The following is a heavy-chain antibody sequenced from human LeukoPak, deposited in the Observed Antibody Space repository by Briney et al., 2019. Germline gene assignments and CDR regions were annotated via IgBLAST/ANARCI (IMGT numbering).Heavy chain of an antibody. D-gene: IGHD6-13*01. V-gene: IGHV3-23*01. Sequence: PGGSLRLSCAASGITFSTYAMSWVRQAPGKGLEWVSAISGSGTSTYHADSVKGRFTISRDNSKNTLYLQMNSLRAEDTAVYYCARSGEGGKQLVPEVGWFDPWGQGTLVTVSS. J-gene: IGHJ5*02. CDR2: ISGSGTST. CDR3: ARSGEGGKQLVPEVGWFDP. CDR1: GITFSTYA.